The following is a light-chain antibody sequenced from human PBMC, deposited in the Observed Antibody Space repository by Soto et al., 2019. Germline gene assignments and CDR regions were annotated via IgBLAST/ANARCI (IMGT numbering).Light chain of an antibody. Sequence: DIQLTQSPSTLSASVGDRVTITCRASQSINGWLAWYQQKPGQAPNLLIYKASTLESGVPSRFSGSGSGTEFTLIISSLQSEDSVVYYCQQYNSWLWTFGQGTKVDIK. CDR3: QQYNSWLWT. J-gene: IGKJ1*01. V-gene: IGKV1-5*03. CDR1: QSINGW. CDR2: KAS.